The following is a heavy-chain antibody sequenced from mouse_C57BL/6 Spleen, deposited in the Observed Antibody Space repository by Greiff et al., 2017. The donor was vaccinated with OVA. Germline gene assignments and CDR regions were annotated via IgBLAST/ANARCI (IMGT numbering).Heavy chain of an antibody. CDR1: GYAFSSSW. V-gene: IGHV1-82*01. CDR2: IYPGDGDT. CDR3: ASPYPWFAY. J-gene: IGHJ3*01. Sequence: QVQLKESGPELVKPGASVKISCKASGYAFSSSWMNWVKQRPGKGLEWIGRIYPGDGDTNYNGKFKGKATLTADKSSSTAYMQLSSLTSEDSAVYFCASPYPWFAYWGQGTLVTVSA.